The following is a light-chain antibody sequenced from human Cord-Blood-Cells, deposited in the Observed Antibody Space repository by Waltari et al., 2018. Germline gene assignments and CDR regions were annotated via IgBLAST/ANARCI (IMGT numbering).Light chain of an antibody. V-gene: IGLV3-19*01. CDR3: NSRDSSGNHWV. J-gene: IGLJ3*02. CDR1: SLRSYY. CDR2: GKN. Sequence: SSELTQDPAVSVALGQTVRIKCQGDSLRSYYASWYQQKPGQAPVLVIYGKNNRPSGITDRCSGSSSGNTASLTITGAQAEDEADYYCNSRDSSGNHWVFGGGTKLTVL.